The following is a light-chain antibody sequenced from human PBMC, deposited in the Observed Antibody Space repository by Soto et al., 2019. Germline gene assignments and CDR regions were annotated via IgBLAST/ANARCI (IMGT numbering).Light chain of an antibody. Sequence: QSVLTQPASVSGSPGQSITISCTGTSSDVGGYNYVSWYQQYPGKAPKLMIYDVSNRPSGISNRFSGSKFGNTASLTISGLQSEDEADYYGSSYTSSSPLYVFGTGTKVTAL. CDR1: SSDVGGYNY. CDR3: SSYTSSSPLYV. CDR2: DVS. J-gene: IGLJ1*01. V-gene: IGLV2-14*01.